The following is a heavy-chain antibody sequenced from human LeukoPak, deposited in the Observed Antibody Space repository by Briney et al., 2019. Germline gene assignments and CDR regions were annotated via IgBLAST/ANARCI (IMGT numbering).Heavy chain of an antibody. Sequence: SETLSLTCTVSGGSISSSSYYWGGTPHPPGKGLEWIGSIYYSGSTYYNPSLKSRVTISVDTSKNQVSLKLSSVTAPDPAVIFRARGVGAQRLLGFGELLSTFDYWGQGALVTFSS. J-gene: IGHJ4*02. D-gene: IGHD3-10*01. V-gene: IGHV4-39*01. CDR2: IYYSGST. CDR3: ARGVGAQRLLGFGELLSTFDY. CDR1: GGSISSSSYY.